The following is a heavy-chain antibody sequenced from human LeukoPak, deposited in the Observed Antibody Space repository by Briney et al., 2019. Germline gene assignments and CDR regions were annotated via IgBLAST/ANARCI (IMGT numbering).Heavy chain of an antibody. CDR2: INPSDGST. Sequence: ASVKVSCKASGYTFTSYYMHWVRQAPGQGLEWMGIINPSDGSTSYAQKFQGRVTMTRDTSTSTVYMELSSLRSEDTAVYYCARVAKDTAMVTGFDYWGQGTLVTVSS. D-gene: IGHD5-18*01. V-gene: IGHV1-46*01. J-gene: IGHJ4*02. CDR1: GYTFTSYY. CDR3: ARVAKDTAMVTGFDY.